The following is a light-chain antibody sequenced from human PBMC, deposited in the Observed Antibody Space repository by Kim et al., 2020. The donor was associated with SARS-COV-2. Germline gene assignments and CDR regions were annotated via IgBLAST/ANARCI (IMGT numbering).Light chain of an antibody. CDR2: GKN. Sequence: SSELTQDPAVSVALGQTVRITCQGDSLRSYYATWYQQKPGQASILVIYGKNNRPSGIPDRFSGSSSGNTASLTITGTQAGAEADYYCNSRDSNDNVVFGG. CDR1: SLRSYY. J-gene: IGLJ2*01. V-gene: IGLV3-19*01. CDR3: NSRDSNDNVV.